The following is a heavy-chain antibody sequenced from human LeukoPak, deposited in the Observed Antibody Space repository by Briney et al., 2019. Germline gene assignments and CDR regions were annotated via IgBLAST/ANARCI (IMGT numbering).Heavy chain of an antibody. J-gene: IGHJ6*03. V-gene: IGHV1-2*02. CDR1: GYTFTVYY. D-gene: IGHD4-17*01. CDR2: INPNSGGT. Sequence: SVKVSCKASGYTFTVYYMHWERHAPGQGLGWKGWINPNSGGTNYAQKFQGRVTMTRDTSISTAYMELSRLRSDDTAVYYCARGSDYGVYMDVWGKGTRVSVFS. CDR3: ARGSDYGVYMDV.